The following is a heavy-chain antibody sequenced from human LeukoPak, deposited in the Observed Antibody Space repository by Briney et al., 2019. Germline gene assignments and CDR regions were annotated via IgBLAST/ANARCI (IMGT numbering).Heavy chain of an antibody. CDR3: AIDSDCSSTSCYTSYYYYYYMDV. Sequence: GASVKVSCKASGGTFSSYAISWVRQAPGQGLEWMGGIIPIFGTANYAQKFQGRVTITADESTSTAYMELSSLRSEDTAVYYCAIDSDCSSTSCYTSYYYYYYMDVWGKGTTVTVSS. D-gene: IGHD2-2*02. J-gene: IGHJ6*03. V-gene: IGHV1-69*13. CDR1: GGTFSSYA. CDR2: IIPIFGTA.